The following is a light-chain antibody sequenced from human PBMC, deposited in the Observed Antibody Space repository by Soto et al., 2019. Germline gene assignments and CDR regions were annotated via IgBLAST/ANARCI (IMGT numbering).Light chain of an antibody. V-gene: IGKV2-28*01. CDR2: LGS. CDR1: QSLEEKNGDNS. CDR3: MQGQQMPYT. Sequence: DIVMTQAPLSLPVTPGEPASISCKSSQSLEEKNGDNSLDWYLQRPGQSPQLLIYLGSSRASGVPDRFSGSGAGTACTRPISRVEAAEVGVYYCMQGQQMPYTFGQGTKLEIK. J-gene: IGKJ2*01.